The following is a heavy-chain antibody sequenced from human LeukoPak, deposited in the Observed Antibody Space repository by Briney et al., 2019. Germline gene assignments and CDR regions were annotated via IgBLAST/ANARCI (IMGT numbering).Heavy chain of an antibody. Sequence: SQTLSLTCAISGDSVSSKSAAWNWIRQSPSRGLEWLGRTYYRSKWYKEYAVSGKSRITINPDTSKNQFSLQLNSVTPEDTAVYFCARAGGGTLNYWGQGTLVTVSS. CDR3: ARAGGGTLNY. J-gene: IGHJ4*02. V-gene: IGHV6-1*01. D-gene: IGHD1-7*01. CDR1: GDSVSSKSAA. CDR2: TYYRSKWYK.